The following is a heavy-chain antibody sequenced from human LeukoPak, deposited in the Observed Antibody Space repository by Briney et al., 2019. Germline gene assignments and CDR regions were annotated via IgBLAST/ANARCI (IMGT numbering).Heavy chain of an antibody. J-gene: IGHJ4*02. V-gene: IGHV4-38-2*02. D-gene: IGHD1/OR15-1a*01. CDR3: ANNNNKRTFDY. CDR1: DYSISNGYY. Sequence: SETLSLTCSVSDYSISNGYYWGWIRQPPGQGLEWIGSIYHSGSTYYNPSLKSRVTISVDTSKNQFSLKLSSVTAADTAVYYCANNNNKRTFDYWGQGTLVTVSS. CDR2: IYHSGST.